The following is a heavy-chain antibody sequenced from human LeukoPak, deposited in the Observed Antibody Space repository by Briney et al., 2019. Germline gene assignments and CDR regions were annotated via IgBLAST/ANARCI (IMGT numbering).Heavy chain of an antibody. CDR2: LSTDGSTT. J-gene: IGHJ4*01. D-gene: IGHD1-14*01. Sequence: GGSLRLSCAVSGFTFSDYWMHWVRQTTGKGLVWVSRLSTDGSTTSYADSVKGRFTISRDNAKNTLYLQMNSLRAEDTALYYCARVGTGTTRDYWGQGTLVTVSS. V-gene: IGHV3-74*01. CDR1: GFTFSDYW. CDR3: ARVGTGTTRDY.